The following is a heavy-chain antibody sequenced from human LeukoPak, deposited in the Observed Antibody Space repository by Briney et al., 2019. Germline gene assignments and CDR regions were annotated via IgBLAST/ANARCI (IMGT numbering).Heavy chain of an antibody. D-gene: IGHD5-24*01. J-gene: IGHJ4*02. CDR3: ARRSYNSPFWY. CDR1: GGSFSGYY. Sequence: TSETLSLTCGVYGGSFSGYYWSWIRQPPGKGLEWIGEINHSGSINYNPSLKSRVTISVDTSKNQFSLRLSSVTAADTAVYYCARRSYNSPFWYWGQGTLVTVSS. V-gene: IGHV4-34*01. CDR2: INHSGSI.